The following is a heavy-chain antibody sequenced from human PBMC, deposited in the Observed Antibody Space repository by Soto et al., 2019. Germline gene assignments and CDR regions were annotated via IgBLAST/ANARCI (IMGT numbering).Heavy chain of an antibody. CDR3: ARVNTLTSAWPFDY. CDR1: GFTFSAYW. V-gene: IGHV3-74*01. Sequence: GGSLRLSCEASGFTFSAYWMHWVRQAPGKGLEWVSRINSDGSGTTYADSVQGRFTISRDNAKNTVFLQMTSLRAEDTAVYYCARVNTLTSAWPFDYWGQGALVTVSS. CDR2: INSDGSGT. D-gene: IGHD6-19*01. J-gene: IGHJ4*02.